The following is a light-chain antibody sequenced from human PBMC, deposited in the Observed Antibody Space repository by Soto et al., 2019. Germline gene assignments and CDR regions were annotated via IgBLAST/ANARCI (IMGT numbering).Light chain of an antibody. Sequence: EIVLTQSPGTLSLSPGERATLSCRASQSVSSSYLAWYQQKPGQAPRLLIYGASSRATGIPDRFSGSGSGTDFTLTINRLEHEDFAVYYCQQYGSSITFGQGTRLEIK. CDR3: QQYGSSIT. CDR1: QSVSSSY. V-gene: IGKV3-20*01. CDR2: GAS. J-gene: IGKJ5*01.